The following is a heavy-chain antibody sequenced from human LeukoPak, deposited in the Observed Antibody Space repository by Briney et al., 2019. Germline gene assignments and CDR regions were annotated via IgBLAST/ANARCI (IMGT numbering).Heavy chain of an antibody. CDR1: GFTSSDYW. CDR3: ARGASTYSDY. CDR2: LTSDGRST. Sequence: GGSLRLSCAASGFTSSDYWMHWVRQAPGKGLVWVSRLTSDGRSTSYADSVKGRFTMSRDNAKNTLFLQMNSLRDEDTAVYYCARGASTYSDYWGQGTPVTVSS. J-gene: IGHJ4*02. V-gene: IGHV3-74*01.